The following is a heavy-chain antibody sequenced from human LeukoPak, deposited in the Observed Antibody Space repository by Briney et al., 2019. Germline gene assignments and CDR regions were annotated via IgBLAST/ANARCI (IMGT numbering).Heavy chain of an antibody. D-gene: IGHD6-19*01. V-gene: IGHV3-9*03. J-gene: IGHJ4*02. CDR3: AKDSRPRFDTSGWYSFDY. CDR2: TSWNSGTI. Sequence: GGSLRLSCAASGFTFDDYAMHWVRQAPGKGLEWVAGTSWNSGTIAYGDSVKGRFNISRDNAKDSLWLQMNSLRAEDMALYYCAKDSRPRFDTSGWYSFDYWGQGTLVTVSP. CDR1: GFTFDDYA.